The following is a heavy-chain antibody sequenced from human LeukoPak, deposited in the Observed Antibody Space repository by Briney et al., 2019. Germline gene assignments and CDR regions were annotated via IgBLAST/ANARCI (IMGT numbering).Heavy chain of an antibody. D-gene: IGHD6-13*01. V-gene: IGHV1-2*02. CDR1: GYTFNGYY. J-gene: IGHJ2*01. CDR3: ARDFGLGTGIAAAGRYRYFDL. CDR2: INPNNGGP. Sequence: GAAVKVSCKSSGYTFNGYYMHWVRQAPGQGLEWMGWINPNNGGPKYAQKFQGRVTTTADKSTSTAYMELSSLRSEGTAVYYCARDFGLGTGIAAAGRYRYFDLWGRGTLVTVSS.